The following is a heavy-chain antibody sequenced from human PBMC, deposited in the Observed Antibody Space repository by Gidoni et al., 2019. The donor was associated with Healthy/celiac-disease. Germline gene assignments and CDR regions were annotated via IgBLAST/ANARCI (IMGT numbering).Heavy chain of an antibody. D-gene: IGHD3-10*01. CDR2: ISSSSSYI. V-gene: IGHV3-21*01. CDR1: GFTFSSDS. CDR3: ARDGITMVRGPQPGDAFDI. J-gene: IGHJ3*02. Sequence: EVQLVESEGGLVKPGGSLRLSCAASGFTFSSDSMNWVRQAPGKGLEWVSSISSSSSYIYYADSVKGRFTISRDNAKNSLYLQMNSLRAEDTAVYYCARDGITMVRGPQPGDAFDIWGQGTMVTVSS.